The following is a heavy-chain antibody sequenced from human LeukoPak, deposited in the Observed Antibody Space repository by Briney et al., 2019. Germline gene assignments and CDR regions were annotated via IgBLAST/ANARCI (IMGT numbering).Heavy chain of an antibody. V-gene: IGHV4-34*01. Sequence: SSETLSLTCAVHGEFFSGYYWSWIRQPPGKGLEWIGEINHSGSTNYNPSLKSRVTISVDTSKNQFSLKLSSVTAADTAVYYCARSYYYGSGSYKYFQHWGQGTLVTVSS. J-gene: IGHJ1*01. CDR2: INHSGST. CDR3: ARSYYYGSGSYKYFQH. D-gene: IGHD3-10*01. CDR1: GEFFSGYY.